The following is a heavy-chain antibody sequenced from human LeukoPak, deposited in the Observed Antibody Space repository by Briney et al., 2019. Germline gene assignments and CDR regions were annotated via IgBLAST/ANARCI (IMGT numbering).Heavy chain of an antibody. Sequence: GALRLSCAASGFTFSNYRMNWVRQAPGKGLEWVSSISTSSIYIYYADSLRGRFTISRDNAKNSLYLQMNSLRADDTAVYYCARGRDGYNLVDAFDIWGQGIMVTVSS. CDR3: ARGRDGYNLVDAFDI. V-gene: IGHV3-21*01. CDR1: GFTFSNYR. J-gene: IGHJ3*02. D-gene: IGHD5-24*01. CDR2: ISTSSIYI.